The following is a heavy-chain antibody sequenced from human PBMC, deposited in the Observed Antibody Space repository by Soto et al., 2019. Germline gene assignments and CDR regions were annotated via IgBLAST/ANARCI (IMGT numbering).Heavy chain of an antibody. V-gene: IGHV2-5*02. CDR3: AHRRLLLRRAAELAAQRRDQYWCAP. CDR2: IYWDDDK. D-gene: IGHD6-25*01. Sequence: QITLKESGPTLVKPTQTLTLTCTFSGFSRSTSGVGVGWIRQPPGTALEWLALIYWDDDKRYSQSLKSRLTTSKDTSKTLVVLTMTPTGLVDTATDSCAHRRLLLRRAAELAAQRRDQYWCAPWGHGTLVTVSS. CDR1: GFSRSTSGVG. J-gene: IGHJ5*02.